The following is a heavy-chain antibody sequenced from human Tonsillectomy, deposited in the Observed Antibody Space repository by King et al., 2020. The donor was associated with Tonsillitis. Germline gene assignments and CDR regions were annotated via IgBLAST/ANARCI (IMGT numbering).Heavy chain of an antibody. CDR1: GFTFSSFG. Sequence: VQLVESGGGLVKPGGSLRLSCAASGFTFSSFGMNWVRQAPGKGLEWVSSIYSSSSYIFYADSVKGRFTISRDNAKNSLYLQMNSLKAEDTAVYYCARDDYGVLLDPWGQGTLVTVSS. V-gene: IGHV3-21*01. CDR3: ARDDYGVLLDP. J-gene: IGHJ5*02. D-gene: IGHD4-17*01. CDR2: IYSSSSYI.